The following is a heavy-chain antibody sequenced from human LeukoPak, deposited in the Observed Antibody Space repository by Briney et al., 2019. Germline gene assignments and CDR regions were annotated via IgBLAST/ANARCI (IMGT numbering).Heavy chain of an antibody. CDR2: IYSGGCT. CDR1: GFTVSNNY. D-gene: IGHD5-18*01. V-gene: IGHV3-66*02. Sequence: GGSLRLSCTASGFTVSNNYMSWVRQAPGKGLEWVSVIYSGGCTYHADSVKGRFIISRDNSKNTLNLQMNSLRVEDSAVYYCARDRYSYGYALDCWGQGTLVTVSS. CDR3: ARDRYSYGYALDC. J-gene: IGHJ4*02.